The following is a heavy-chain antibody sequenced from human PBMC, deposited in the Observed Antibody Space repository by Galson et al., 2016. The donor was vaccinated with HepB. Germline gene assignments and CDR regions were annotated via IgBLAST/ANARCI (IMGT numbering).Heavy chain of an antibody. CDR3: ARDKMVNPRGTQWNGMDV. CDR1: GCSFSSFA. D-gene: IGHD2-8*01. J-gene: IGHJ6*02. Sequence: SVKVSCKASGCSFSSFAIHWVRQAPGQRLEWMGWIHAATGNTKYPQNFQGRVTLTRDTSASTVYMEVSSLRPEDTAFYYCARDKMVNPRGTQWNGMDVWGQGTAITVSS. V-gene: IGHV1-3*01. CDR2: IHAATGNT.